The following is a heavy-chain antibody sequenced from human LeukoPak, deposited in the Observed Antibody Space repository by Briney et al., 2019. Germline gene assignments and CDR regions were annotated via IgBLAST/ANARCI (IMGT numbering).Heavy chain of an antibody. D-gene: IGHD6-19*01. V-gene: IGHV3-53*01. CDR2: IYSGGST. CDR1: AITFSTYA. J-gene: IGHJ4*02. CDR3: AREVAGPLDY. Sequence: GGSLRLSCAASAITFSTYAMSWVRQAPGKGLECVSVIYSGGSTYYADSVKGRFTISRDNSKNTLYLQMNSLRAEDTAVYYCAREVAGPLDYWGQGTLVTVSS.